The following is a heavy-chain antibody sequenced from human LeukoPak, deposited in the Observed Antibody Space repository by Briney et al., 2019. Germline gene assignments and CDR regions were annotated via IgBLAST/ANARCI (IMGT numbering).Heavy chain of an antibody. Sequence: GGSLRLSCAASGFTFSSYAMHWVRQAPGKGLEYVSAISSNGGSTYYANSVKGRFTISRDNSKNTLYLQMGSLRAEDMAVYYCAREDLGGVFDYWGQGTLVTVSS. CDR1: GFTFSSYA. CDR3: AREDLGGVFDY. J-gene: IGHJ4*02. D-gene: IGHD3-10*01. CDR2: ISSNGGST. V-gene: IGHV3-64*01.